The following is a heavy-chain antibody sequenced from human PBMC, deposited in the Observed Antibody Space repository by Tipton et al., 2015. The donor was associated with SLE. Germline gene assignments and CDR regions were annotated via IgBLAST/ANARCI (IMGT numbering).Heavy chain of an antibody. CDR1: GYSISSGYY. J-gene: IGHJ3*02. V-gene: IGHV4-38-2*01. CDR3: ARAGGYCGGDCYFDDAFDI. CDR2: IYHSGST. D-gene: IGHD2-21*02. Sequence: TLSLTCAVSGYSISSGYYWGWIRQPPGKGLEWIGSIYHSGSTYYNPSLKSRVTISVDTSKIQFSLKLSSVTAADTAVYYCARAGGYCGGDCYFDDAFDIWGQGTMVTVSS.